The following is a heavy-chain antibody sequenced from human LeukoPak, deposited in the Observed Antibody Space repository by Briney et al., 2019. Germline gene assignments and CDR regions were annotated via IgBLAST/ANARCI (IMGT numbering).Heavy chain of an antibody. CDR3: ARGYCSGGACYSGFH. CDR1: GFTFSDYY. CDR2: TRDKAHSYTT. Sequence: GGSLRLSCTASGFTFSDYYMDWVRQAPGKGLEWVGRTRDKAHSYTTEYVASVKGRYTISRDDSKNSLYLQMNSLKTEDTAVYYCARGYCSGGACYSGFHWGQGTLLTVSS. J-gene: IGHJ4*02. D-gene: IGHD2-15*01. V-gene: IGHV3-72*01.